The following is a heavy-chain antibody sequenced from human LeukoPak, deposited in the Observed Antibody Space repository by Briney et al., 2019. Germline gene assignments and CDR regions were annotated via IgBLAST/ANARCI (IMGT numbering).Heavy chain of an antibody. Sequence: GGSLRLSCAAPGFTFDEYGMSWLRQAPGNELEWVSGINWNGGSTGYADSVKGRFTISRDNAKNSLYLQMNSLRAEATALYYCARGHDYGDYGDYWGQGTLVTVSS. CDR2: INWNGGST. CDR3: ARGHDYGDYGDY. D-gene: IGHD4-17*01. CDR1: GFTFDEYG. J-gene: IGHJ4*02. V-gene: IGHV3-20*04.